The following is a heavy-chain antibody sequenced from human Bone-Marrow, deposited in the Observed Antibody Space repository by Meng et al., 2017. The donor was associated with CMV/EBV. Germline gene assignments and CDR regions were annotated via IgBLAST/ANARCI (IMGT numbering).Heavy chain of an antibody. CDR3: AREGVPAAMAYYYGMDV. CDR2: IFYTGIT. D-gene: IGHD2-2*01. Sequence: SETLSLTCSVSGGSFSTGRYYWGWIRQPPGKGLEWIGTIFYTGITYNNPSLKSRVTISVDTSKNQFSLKLSSVTAADTAVYYCAREGVPAAMAYYYGMDVWGQGTTVTVSS. J-gene: IGHJ6*02. V-gene: IGHV4-39*07. CDR1: GGSFSTGRYY.